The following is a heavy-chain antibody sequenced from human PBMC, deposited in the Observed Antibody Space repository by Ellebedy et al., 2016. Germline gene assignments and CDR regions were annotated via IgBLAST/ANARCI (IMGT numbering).Heavy chain of an antibody. CDR1: GFTFSSHW. Sequence: GGSLRLXXAVSGFTFSSHWMHWVRQAPGKGLVWVSRISTDGSSTNYADSVKGRFTISRDNAKNTLYLQMNSLRAEDTAVYYCARVFWSGYCSDYWGQGTLVTVSS. CDR2: ISTDGSST. V-gene: IGHV3-74*01. CDR3: ARVFWSGYCSDY. J-gene: IGHJ4*02. D-gene: IGHD3-3*01.